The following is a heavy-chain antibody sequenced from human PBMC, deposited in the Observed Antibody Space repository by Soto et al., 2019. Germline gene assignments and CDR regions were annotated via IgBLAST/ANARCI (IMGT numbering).Heavy chain of an antibody. CDR2: LSAHNGNT. Sequence: QVHLVQSGAEVKKPGASVKVSCKGSGYAFTTYGITWVRQAPGQGLEWMGWLSAHNGNTNYAQKLQGRVTVTRDTSTSTAYMELRSLRSDDTAVYYCARGRYGDYWGHGALVTVSS. V-gene: IGHV1-18*01. J-gene: IGHJ4*01. CDR1: GYAFTTYG. CDR3: ARGRYGDY. D-gene: IGHD1-1*01.